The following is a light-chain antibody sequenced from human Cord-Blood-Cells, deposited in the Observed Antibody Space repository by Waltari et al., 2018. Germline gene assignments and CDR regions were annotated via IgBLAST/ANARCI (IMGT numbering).Light chain of an antibody. Sequence: QPVLTQSSSASASLGSSVKLTCTLSSGHSSYIIAWHQQQPGKAPRYLMKLEGSGSYNKGSGVPDRFSGSSSWAYRYLTISNLQFEDEADYYCETWDSNTRVFGGGTKLTVL. CDR3: ETWDSNTRV. V-gene: IGLV4-60*02. J-gene: IGLJ2*01. CDR2: LEGSGSY. CDR1: SGHSSYI.